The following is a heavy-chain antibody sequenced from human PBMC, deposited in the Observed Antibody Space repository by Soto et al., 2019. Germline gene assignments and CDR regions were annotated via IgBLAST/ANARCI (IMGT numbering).Heavy chain of an antibody. J-gene: IGHJ4*02. CDR2: IYASGDT. V-gene: IGHV3-53*01. Sequence: PGGSLRLSCAASGFTVGDNYMGWVRQAPGKGLEWVSIIYASGDTYYPDSLKGRFTISRDNSKNTVYLEMNGLRAEDTAVYYCARGQQWLGGDFWGQGTLVTVSS. CDR3: ARGQQWLGGDF. D-gene: IGHD6-19*01. CDR1: GFTVGDNY.